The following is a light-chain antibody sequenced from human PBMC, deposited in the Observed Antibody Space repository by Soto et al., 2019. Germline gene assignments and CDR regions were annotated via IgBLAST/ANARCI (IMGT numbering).Light chain of an antibody. Sequence: EIVLTQSPATLSLSPGERATLSCKASPSVTNFLAWYQQKPGQAPRLLIYGAFNRATGIPDRFSGSGSGTEFTLTISRLEPEDFAVYYRQQYGSSPPSVTFGQGTRLEIK. CDR1: PSVTNF. CDR2: GAF. CDR3: QQYGSSPPSVT. J-gene: IGKJ5*01. V-gene: IGKV3-20*01.